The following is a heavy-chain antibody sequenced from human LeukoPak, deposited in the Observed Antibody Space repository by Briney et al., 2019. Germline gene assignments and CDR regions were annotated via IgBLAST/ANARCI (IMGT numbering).Heavy chain of an antibody. CDR1: GGSITSSSYY. CDR3: ARQIGSGTYYYFDY. CDR2: IYYSGGT. D-gene: IGHD3-10*01. V-gene: IGHV4-39*07. J-gene: IGHJ4*02. Sequence: SETLSLTCTVSGGSITSSSYYWGWIRQPPGKGLEWIGSIYYSGGTYYNPSLKSRVTISVDTSKNQFSLKLSSVTAADTAVYYCARQIGSGTYYYFDYWGQGILVTVSS.